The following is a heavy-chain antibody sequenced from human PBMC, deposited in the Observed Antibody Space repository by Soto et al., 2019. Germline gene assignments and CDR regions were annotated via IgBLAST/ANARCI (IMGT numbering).Heavy chain of an antibody. D-gene: IGHD3-10*01. CDR2: IFYSGTP. CDR1: GGSISSTSYY. Sequence: QLQLQESGPGLVRPSETLSLTCTVSGGSISSTSYYWGWIRQPPGKGLEWIASIFYSGTPNYNSSLKSRATISIDKSKNQFSLNLTSVTAADTSVYYCVRRWVGSGKSGMDVWGRGTTVTVSS. J-gene: IGHJ6*02. V-gene: IGHV4-39*01. CDR3: VRRWVGSGKSGMDV.